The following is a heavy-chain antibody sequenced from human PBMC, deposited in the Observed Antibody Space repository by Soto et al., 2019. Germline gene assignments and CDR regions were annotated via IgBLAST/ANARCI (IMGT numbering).Heavy chain of an antibody. CDR2: IYYSGST. V-gene: IGHV4-59*01. Sequence: SETLSLTCTVSGGSISSYYWSWIRQPPGKGLEWIGYIYYSGSTNYNPSLKSRVTISVDTSKNQFSLKLSSVTSADTAVYYCARPLFGRGNWFDPWGQGTLVTVSS. CDR3: ARPLFGRGNWFDP. CDR1: GGSISSYY. J-gene: IGHJ5*02. D-gene: IGHD3-10*01.